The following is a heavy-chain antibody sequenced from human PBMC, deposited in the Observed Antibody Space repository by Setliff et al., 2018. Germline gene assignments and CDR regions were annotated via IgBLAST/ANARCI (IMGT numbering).Heavy chain of an antibody. V-gene: IGHV4-61*02. Sequence: SETLSLTCTVSGGSITSGSYYWSWIRQPAGEGLEWIGRLHTSGTTDYNPSLKGRVTISADTSTNHFSLKLTSVTAADTAVYYCVRRAAGKGWFDPWGQGTLVTVSS. D-gene: IGHD6-13*01. CDR1: GGSITSGSYY. J-gene: IGHJ5*02. CDR3: VRRAAGKGWFDP. CDR2: LHTSGTT.